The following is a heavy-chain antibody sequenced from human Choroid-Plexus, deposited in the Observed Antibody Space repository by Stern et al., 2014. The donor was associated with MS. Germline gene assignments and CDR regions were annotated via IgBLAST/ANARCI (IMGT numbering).Heavy chain of an antibody. Sequence: DQLVESGGGVVQPGRPLRLSCVASGFTFGSCAMHWVRQAPGKGLEWVAGVSYDGSNKYYADSGKGRFTISRDNCQNTLYMQMSSLRPEDTAVYYCAKDRQYLTYFFDHWGQGSLVTVSS. D-gene: IGHD2/OR15-2a*01. CDR1: GFTFGSCA. J-gene: IGHJ5*02. CDR3: AKDRQYLTYFFDH. CDR2: VSYDGSNK. V-gene: IGHV3-30*18.